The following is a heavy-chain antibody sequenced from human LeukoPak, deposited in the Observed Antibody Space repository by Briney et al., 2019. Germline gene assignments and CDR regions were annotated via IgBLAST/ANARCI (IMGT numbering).Heavy chain of an antibody. CDR3: ARLYSDYDFWDRGYYYYMDV. CDR2: IYYSGST. D-gene: IGHD3-3*01. V-gene: IGHV4-39*01. CDR1: GGSISSSSYY. J-gene: IGHJ6*03. Sequence: MPSETLSLTCTVSGGSISSSSYYWGWIRQPPGKGLEWIGSIYYSGSTYYNPSLKSRVTISVDTSKNQFSLKLSSVTAADTAVYYCARLYSDYDFWDRGYYYYMDVWGKGTTVTVSS.